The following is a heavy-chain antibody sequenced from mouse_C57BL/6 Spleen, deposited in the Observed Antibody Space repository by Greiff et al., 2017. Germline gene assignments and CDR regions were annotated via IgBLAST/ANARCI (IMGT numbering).Heavy chain of an antibody. J-gene: IGHJ2*01. V-gene: IGHV1-52*01. CDR1: GYTFTSYW. Sequence: QVQLQQPGAELVRPGSSVKLSCKASGYTFTSYWMHWVKQRPIQGLEWIGNIDTSDSETHYNQKFKDKATLTVDKSSSTAYMQLSSLTSEDSAVYYCAREGYDGYSFDYWGQGTTLTVSS. CDR3: AREGYDGYSFDY. CDR2: IDTSDSET. D-gene: IGHD2-3*01.